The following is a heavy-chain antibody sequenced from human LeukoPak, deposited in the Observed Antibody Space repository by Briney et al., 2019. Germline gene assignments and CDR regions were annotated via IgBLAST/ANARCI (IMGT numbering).Heavy chain of an antibody. Sequence: GGSLRLSCAASGFTFSSYGMHWVRQAPGKWLEWVAVISYDGSNKYYADSVKGRFTISRDNSKNTLYLQMNSLRAEDTAVYYCAKVNVQLFDYWGQGTLVTVSS. V-gene: IGHV3-30*18. CDR3: AKVNVQLFDY. CDR2: ISYDGSNK. J-gene: IGHJ4*02. D-gene: IGHD5-18*01. CDR1: GFTFSSYG.